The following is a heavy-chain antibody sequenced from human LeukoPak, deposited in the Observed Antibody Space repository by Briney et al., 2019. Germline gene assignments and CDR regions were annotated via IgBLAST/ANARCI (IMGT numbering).Heavy chain of an antibody. CDR1: GGSISSSSYY. J-gene: IGHJ6*03. CDR2: IYYSGST. Sequence: SETLSLTCTVSGGSISSSSYYWGWIRQPPGKGLEWIGSIYYSGSTYYNPSLKSRVTISVDTSKNQFSLKLSSVTAADTAVYYCARAVVPAATYYYYYYMDVWGKGTTVTVPS. V-gene: IGHV4-39*07. D-gene: IGHD2-2*01. CDR3: ARAVVPAATYYYYYYMDV.